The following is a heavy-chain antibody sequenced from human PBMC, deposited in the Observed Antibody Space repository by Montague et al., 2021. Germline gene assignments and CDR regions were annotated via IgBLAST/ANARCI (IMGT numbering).Heavy chain of an antibody. CDR2: INHSGST. J-gene: IGHJ6*03. D-gene: IGHD3-10*01. CDR3: ARRGGTMVRGVKGYMDV. V-gene: IGHV4-34*01. CDR1: GGSFSGYY. Sequence: SETLSLTCAVYGGSFSGYYWSWIRQPPGKGLEWIGEINHSGSTNYNPSLKNRVTISVDTSKNQFSLKLSSVTAADTAVHYCARRGGTMVRGVKGYMDVWGKGTTVTVSS.